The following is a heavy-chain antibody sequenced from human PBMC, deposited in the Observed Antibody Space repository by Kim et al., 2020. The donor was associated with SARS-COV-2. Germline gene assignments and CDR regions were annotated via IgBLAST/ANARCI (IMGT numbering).Heavy chain of an antibody. J-gene: IGHJ6*02. CDR1: GFTFSSYG. CDR3: AGAQLERRRLYYYGMDV. Sequence: GGSLRLSCAASGFTFSSYGMHWVRQAPGKGLEWVAVIWYDGSNKYYADSVKGRFTISRDNSKNTLYLQMNSLRAEDTAVYYCAGAQLERRRLYYYGMDVWGQGTTVTVSS. CDR2: IWYDGSNK. V-gene: IGHV3-33*08. D-gene: IGHD1-1*01.